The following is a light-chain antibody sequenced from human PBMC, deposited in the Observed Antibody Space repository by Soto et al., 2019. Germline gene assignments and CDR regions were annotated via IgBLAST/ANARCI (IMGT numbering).Light chain of an antibody. Sequence: QSALTQPASVSGSPGQSITISCTGTSSDIGGYNYVSWYQQLPGKVPKLIIYDVSNRPSGVSDRFSGSKSGNAASLPISGLQAEDEADYYCSSYTSTSTLYVFGTGTQLTVL. CDR2: DVS. V-gene: IGLV2-14*03. CDR3: SSYTSTSTLYV. J-gene: IGLJ1*01. CDR1: SSDIGGYNY.